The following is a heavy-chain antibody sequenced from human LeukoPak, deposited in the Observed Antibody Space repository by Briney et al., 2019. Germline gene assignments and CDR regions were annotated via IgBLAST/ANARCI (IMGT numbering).Heavy chain of an antibody. D-gene: IGHD2-21*02. CDR1: GFTFSSYG. CDR2: IRYDGSNK. Sequence: GGSLRLSCAASGFTFSSYGMHWVRQAPGKGLEWVAFIRYDGSNKCYADSVKGRFTISRDNSKNTLYLQMNSLRAEDTAVYYCAKDPIAYCGGDCDYYFDYWGQGTLVTVSS. V-gene: IGHV3-30*02. J-gene: IGHJ4*02. CDR3: AKDPIAYCGGDCDYYFDY.